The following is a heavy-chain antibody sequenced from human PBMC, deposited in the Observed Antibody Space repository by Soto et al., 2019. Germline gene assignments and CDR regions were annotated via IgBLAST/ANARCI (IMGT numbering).Heavy chain of an antibody. V-gene: IGHV4-4*02. D-gene: IGHD5-12*01. CDR3: ATSRDGYKQIAH. J-gene: IGHJ4*02. CDR2: IYHSGST. Sequence: SETLSLTCAVSGGSISSSNWWSWVRQPPGKGLEWIGEIYHSGSTNYNPSLKSRVTISVDKSKNQFSLKLSSVTAADTAVYYCATSRDGYKQIAHWGQGTLVTVSS. CDR1: GGSISSSNW.